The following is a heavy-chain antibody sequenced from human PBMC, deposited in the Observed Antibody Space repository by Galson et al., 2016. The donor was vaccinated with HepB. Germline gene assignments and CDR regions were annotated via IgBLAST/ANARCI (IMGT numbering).Heavy chain of an antibody. CDR2: ISYDGSNK. CDR3: ARSKHITRFRGYDFDY. Sequence: SLRLSCAASGFTFRSYSMHWVRQAPGKGLEWVALISYDGSNKYYSDSVRGRFTISRDNSRNTLFLQGSSLRTEDTAVYYCARSKHITRFRGYDFDYWGQGMLVTVSS. CDR1: GFTFRSYS. V-gene: IGHV3-30-3*01. J-gene: IGHJ4*02. D-gene: IGHD3-10*01.